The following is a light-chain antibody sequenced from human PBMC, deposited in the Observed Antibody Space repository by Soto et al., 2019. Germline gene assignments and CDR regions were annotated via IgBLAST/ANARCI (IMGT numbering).Light chain of an antibody. Sequence: QSALTQPPSASGSPGQSVTISCTGTSSDIGDSNYVSWYQQHPGKAPKLMIYEVSKRPSGVPDRFSGSKSGNTASLTVSGLQAEDEADYYCTSYAGSNSCVFGGGTKLTVL. V-gene: IGLV2-8*01. CDR1: SSDIGDSNY. J-gene: IGLJ3*02. CDR3: TSYAGSNSCV. CDR2: EVS.